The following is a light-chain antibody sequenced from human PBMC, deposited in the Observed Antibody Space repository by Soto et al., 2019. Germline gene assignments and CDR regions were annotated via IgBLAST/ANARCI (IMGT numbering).Light chain of an antibody. V-gene: IGKV3-20*01. J-gene: IGKJ1*01. CDR3: QQYGSSPPYT. Sequence: EIVLTQSPGTLSLSPGERATLSCRASQRVSSSYLAWYQQKPGQAPRLLIYGATSRATGIPDRFSGSGSGTDFTLTISRLEPEDFAGYYCQQYGSSPPYTFGQGTQVEIK. CDR1: QRVSSSY. CDR2: GAT.